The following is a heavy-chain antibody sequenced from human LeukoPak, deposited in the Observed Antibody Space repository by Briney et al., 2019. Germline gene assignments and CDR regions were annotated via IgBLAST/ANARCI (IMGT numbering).Heavy chain of an antibody. D-gene: IGHD3-10*01. CDR3: ARAFNYYGSGSYLVY. J-gene: IGHJ4*02. CDR1: GYTFTSYG. Sequence: GASVKVSCKASGYTFTSYGISWVRQAPGQGLEWMAWISAYNGNTNYAQKLQGRVTMTTDTSTSTAHMELRSLRSDDTAVYYCARAFNYYGSGSYLVYWGQGTLVTVSS. V-gene: IGHV1-18*01. CDR2: ISAYNGNT.